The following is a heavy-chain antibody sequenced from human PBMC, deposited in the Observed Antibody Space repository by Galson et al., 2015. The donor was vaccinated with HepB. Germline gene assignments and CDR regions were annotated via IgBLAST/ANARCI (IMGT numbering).Heavy chain of an antibody. CDR1: GFILSNHD. D-gene: IGHD2-2*01. Sequence: SLRLSCAASGFILSNHDMNWVRQAPERGLEWVSVISRNGNIKFYADSVKDRFTISRDNSKGTLFLQMDNLGTEDTAVYYCARALFCNYQLLRPYYYYYYMDVWGKGTTVTVSS. CDR2: ISRNGNIK. V-gene: IGHV3-23*01. J-gene: IGHJ6*03. CDR3: ARALFCNYQLLRPYYYYYYMDV.